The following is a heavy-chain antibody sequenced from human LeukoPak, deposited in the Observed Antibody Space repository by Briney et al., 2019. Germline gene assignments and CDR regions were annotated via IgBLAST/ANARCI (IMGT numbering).Heavy chain of an antibody. J-gene: IGHJ5*02. CDR1: GYSFTSYW. CDR2: IYPGDSDT. D-gene: IGHD2-15*01. CDR3: ARRGLSCSGGSCYTECNWFDP. Sequence: GASLQISCKGSGYSFTSYWIGWGRQMPGKGLEWMGIIYPGDSDTRYSPSFQGQVTISADKSISTAYLQWSSLKASDTAMYYCARRGLSCSGGSCYTECNWFDPWGQGTLVTVSS. V-gene: IGHV5-51*01.